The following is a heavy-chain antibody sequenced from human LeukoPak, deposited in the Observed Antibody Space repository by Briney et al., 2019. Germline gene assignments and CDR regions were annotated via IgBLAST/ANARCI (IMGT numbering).Heavy chain of an antibody. J-gene: IGHJ4*02. CDR3: ARDKGSSWQLMDDY. D-gene: IGHD6-13*01. CDR2: IWYDGSNK. Sequence: GGSLRLSCAASGFTFSSYGMHWVRQAPGKGLEWVAVIWYDGSNKYYADSVKGRFTISRDNSKNTLYLQMNSLRAEDTAVYYCARDKGSSWQLMDDYWGQGTLVTVSS. CDR1: GFTFSSYG. V-gene: IGHV3-33*01.